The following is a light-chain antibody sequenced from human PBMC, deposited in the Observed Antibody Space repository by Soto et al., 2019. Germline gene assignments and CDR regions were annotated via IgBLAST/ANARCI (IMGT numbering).Light chain of an antibody. J-gene: IGLJ1*01. CDR3: AAWDDSLNGHYV. CDR1: SSNIGSNT. CDR2: SNN. Sequence: QSVLTQPPSASGTPGQRVTISCSGRSSNIGSNTVNWYQQLPGTAPKLLIYSNNQRPSGVPDRFSGSKSGTSASLAISGLQSEDEPDYYCAAWDDSLNGHYVFRTGTEVTV. V-gene: IGLV1-44*01.